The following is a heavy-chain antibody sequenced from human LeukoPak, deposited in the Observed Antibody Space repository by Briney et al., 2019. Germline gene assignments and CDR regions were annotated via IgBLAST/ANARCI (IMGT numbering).Heavy chain of an antibody. CDR1: GGTFSSYG. D-gene: IGHD3-10*01. CDR2: ISGYNGNT. J-gene: IGHJ4*02. CDR3: ARDRGTAVFDY. V-gene: IGHV1-18*01. Sequence: ASVKVSCKASGGTFSSYGISWVRQAPGQGLEWMGWISGYNGNTNYAHKFQGRVTMTTDTSTTTAYMELRSLRSDDTAVYYCARDRGTAVFDYWGQGTLVTVSS.